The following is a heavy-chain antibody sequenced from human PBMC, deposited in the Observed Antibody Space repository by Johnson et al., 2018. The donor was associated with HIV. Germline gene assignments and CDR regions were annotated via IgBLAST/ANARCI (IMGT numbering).Heavy chain of an antibody. CDR1: GFTFDDYG. V-gene: IGHV3-20*04. J-gene: IGHJ3*02. CDR3: VSGAYSSSLTFDI. CDR2: INWNGGST. Sequence: VQLVESGGGVVRPGGSLRLSCAASGFTFDDYGMSWVRQAPGKGLEWVSGINWNGGSTGYADSVKGQFTISRYNAKNSLYLQVKSLRVEDTAVYYCVSGAYSSSLTFDIWGQGAMVTVSS. D-gene: IGHD6-6*01.